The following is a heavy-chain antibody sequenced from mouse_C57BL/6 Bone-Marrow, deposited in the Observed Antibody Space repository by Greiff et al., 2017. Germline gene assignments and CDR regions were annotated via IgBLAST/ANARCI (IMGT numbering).Heavy chain of an antibody. CDR1: GYTFTNYW. CDR2: IYPGGGYT. CDR3: ARGGLPPYYFDY. J-gene: IGHJ2*01. V-gene: IGHV1-63*01. Sequence: QVHVKQSGAELVRPGTSVKMSCKASGYTFTNYWIGWAKQRPGHGLEWIGDIYPGGGYTNYNEKFKGKATLTADKSSSTAYMQSSSLTSEDSAIYYCARGGLPPYYFDYWGQGTTLTVSS. D-gene: IGHD2-4*01.